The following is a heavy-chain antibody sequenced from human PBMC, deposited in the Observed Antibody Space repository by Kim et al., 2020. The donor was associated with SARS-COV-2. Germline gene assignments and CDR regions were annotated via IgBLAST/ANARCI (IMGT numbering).Heavy chain of an antibody. D-gene: IGHD3-16*01. CDR3: ARKNWDQAGGGIDY. J-gene: IGHJ4*02. CDR1: GDSITNYY. Sequence: SETLSLTCTVSGDSITNYYWSWIRQPPGKGLEWLGYMSYSVRTDYNPSLRGRVTISLDTSKNQFSLKLTSVTAADTAVYYCARKNWDQAGGGIDYWGQGTLVTVSS. V-gene: IGHV4-59*01. CDR2: MSYSVRT.